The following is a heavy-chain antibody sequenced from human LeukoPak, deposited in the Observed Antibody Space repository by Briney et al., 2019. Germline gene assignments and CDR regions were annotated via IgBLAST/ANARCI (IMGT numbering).Heavy chain of an antibody. CDR3: EKVPDYGGNSGDAFDI. CDR2: IYSGGST. CDR1: GFTFSSYA. V-gene: IGHV3-66*01. J-gene: IGHJ3*02. Sequence: PGGSLRLSCAASGFTFSSYAMSWVRQAPGKGLEWVSVIYSGGSTYYADSVKGRFTISRDNSKNTLYLQMNSLRAEDTAVYYCEKVPDYGGNSGDAFDIWGQGTMVTVSS. D-gene: IGHD4-23*01.